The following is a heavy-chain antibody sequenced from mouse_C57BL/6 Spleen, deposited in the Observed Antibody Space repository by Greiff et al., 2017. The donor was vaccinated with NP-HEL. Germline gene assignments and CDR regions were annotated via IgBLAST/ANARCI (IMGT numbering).Heavy chain of an antibody. CDR3: AKGGDYYGSRPYAMDY. J-gene: IGHJ4*01. D-gene: IGHD1-1*01. V-gene: IGHV2-3*01. Sequence: VKLQESGPGLVAPSQSLSITCTVSGFSLTSYGVSWVRQPPGKGLEWLGVIWGDGSTNYHSALISRLSISKDNSKSQVFLKLNSLQTDDTATYYCAKGGDYYGSRPYAMDYWGQGTSVTVSS. CDR2: IWGDGST. CDR1: GFSLTSYG.